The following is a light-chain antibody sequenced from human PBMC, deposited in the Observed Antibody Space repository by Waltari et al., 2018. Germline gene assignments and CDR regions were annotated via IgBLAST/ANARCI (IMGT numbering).Light chain of an antibody. V-gene: IGLV2-23*01. CDR3: CSYAGSSTYVL. CDR2: EAT. Sequence: QSALTQPASVSGSPGQSIPISCTGTSSDVGGSDLVSWYQHHPGKAPKLIIYEATKRPSGVSDRFSASKSDNTASLTISGLQADDEANYYCCSYAGSSTYVLFGGGTRLTVL. J-gene: IGLJ3*02. CDR1: SSDVGGSDL.